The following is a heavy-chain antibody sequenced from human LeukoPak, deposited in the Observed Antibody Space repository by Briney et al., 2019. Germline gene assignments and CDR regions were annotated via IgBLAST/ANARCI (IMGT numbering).Heavy chain of an antibody. CDR3: ARAPVQEMATIGVDY. CDR1: GGSISSYY. D-gene: IGHD5-24*01. J-gene: IGHJ4*02. Sequence: PSETLSLTCTVSGGSISSYYWSWIRQPPGKGLEWIGYIYYSGSTNYNPSLKSRVTISVDTSKNQFSPKLSSVTAADTAVYYCARAPVQEMATIGVDYWGQGTLVTVSS. V-gene: IGHV4-59*12. CDR2: IYYSGST.